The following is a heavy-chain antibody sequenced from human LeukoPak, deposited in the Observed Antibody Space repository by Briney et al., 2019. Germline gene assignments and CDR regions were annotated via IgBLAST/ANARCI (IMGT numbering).Heavy chain of an antibody. Sequence: ASVKVSCKASGYTFTGYYLHWVRQAPGQGLEWMGWINPNSGGTNYAQKFQGRVTMTRDTSISTAYMELSRLRSDDTAVYYCARDKVMGYSSSWYWFDPWGQGTLVTVSS. J-gene: IGHJ5*02. CDR2: INPNSGGT. D-gene: IGHD6-13*01. V-gene: IGHV1-2*02. CDR1: GYTFTGYY. CDR3: ARDKVMGYSSSWYWFDP.